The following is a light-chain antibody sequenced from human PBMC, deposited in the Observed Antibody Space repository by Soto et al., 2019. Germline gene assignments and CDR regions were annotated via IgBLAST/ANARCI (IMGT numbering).Light chain of an antibody. Sequence: PGERATLSCRASQSVSSYLAWYQQKPGQAPRLLIYDASNRATGIPARFSGSGSGTDFTLTISSLEPEDFAVYYCQQRSALTCGGGTKVEIK. V-gene: IGKV3-11*01. J-gene: IGKJ4*01. CDR1: QSVSSY. CDR2: DAS. CDR3: QQRSALT.